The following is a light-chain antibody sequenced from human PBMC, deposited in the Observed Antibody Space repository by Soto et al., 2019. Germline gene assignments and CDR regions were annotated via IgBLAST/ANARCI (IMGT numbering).Light chain of an antibody. CDR3: MQGTHWPWT. Sequence: DVVMAQSALSLPFTLGRPSSISCRSNQSLVHSDGIAYFSWFQQRPGRSPRRLIYKVSNRDSGVPARFSGSGSGTDFALKISRVEAEDVGVYYCMQGTHWPWTFGQGTKVDI. CDR1: QSLVHSDGIAY. CDR2: KVS. V-gene: IGKV2-30*02. J-gene: IGKJ1*01.